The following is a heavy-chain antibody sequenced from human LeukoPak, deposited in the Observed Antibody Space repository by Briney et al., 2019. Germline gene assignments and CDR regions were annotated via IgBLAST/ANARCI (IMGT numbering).Heavy chain of an antibody. J-gene: IGHJ3*02. CDR3: AREGQQLVQPQDIDAFDI. CDR1: GFTFSSYTM. Sequence: GSLRLSCTASGFTFSSYTMTWVRQPPGKGLEWIGEIYHSGSTNYNPSLKSRVTISVDKSKNQFSLKLSSVTAADTAVYYCAREGQQLVQPQDIDAFDIWGQGTMVTVSS. D-gene: IGHD6-13*01. V-gene: IGHV4-4*02. CDR2: IYHSGST.